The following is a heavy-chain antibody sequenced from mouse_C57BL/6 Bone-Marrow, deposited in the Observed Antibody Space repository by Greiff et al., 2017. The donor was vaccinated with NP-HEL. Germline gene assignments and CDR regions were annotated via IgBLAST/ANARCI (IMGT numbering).Heavy chain of an antibody. CDR3: ARHEGYYYGLFAY. Sequence: EVKLMESGGGLVQPGGSLKLSCAASGFTFSDYYMYWVRQTPEKRLEWVAYISNGGGSTYYPDTVKGRFTISRDNAKNTLYLQMSRLKSEDTAMYYCARHEGYYYGLFAYWGQGTLVTVSA. CDR2: ISNGGGST. CDR1: GFTFSDYY. J-gene: IGHJ3*01. D-gene: IGHD1-1*01. V-gene: IGHV5-12*01.